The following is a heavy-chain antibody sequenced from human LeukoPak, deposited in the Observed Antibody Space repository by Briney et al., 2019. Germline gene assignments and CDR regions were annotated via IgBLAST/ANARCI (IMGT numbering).Heavy chain of an antibody. Sequence: SETLSLTCTVSGGSISSYYWSWIRQPPGKGLEWIGYIYYSGSTNYNPSLKSRVTISVDTSKNQFSLKLSSVTAADTAVYYCAGDAPTYSSSWYFDLWGRGTLVTVSS. CDR1: GGSISSYY. J-gene: IGHJ2*01. D-gene: IGHD6-13*01. CDR2: IYYSGST. V-gene: IGHV4-59*01. CDR3: AGDAPTYSSSWYFDL.